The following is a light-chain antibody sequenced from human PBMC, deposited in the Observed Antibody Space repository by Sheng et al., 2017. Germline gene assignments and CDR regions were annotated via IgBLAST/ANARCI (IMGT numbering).Light chain of an antibody. CDR1: QSILSNANNRNY. CDR3: HQSLSAPLT. V-gene: IGKV4-1*01. J-gene: IGKJ4*01. CDR2: WAS. Sequence: DIVMTQSPDSLAVSLGERATINCKSSQSILSNANNRNYLAWYQQKAGQPPKLLIYWASTRESGVPDRISGSGSGTDFTLTISSPQAEDVAVYYCHQSLSAPLTFGGGTKVELK.